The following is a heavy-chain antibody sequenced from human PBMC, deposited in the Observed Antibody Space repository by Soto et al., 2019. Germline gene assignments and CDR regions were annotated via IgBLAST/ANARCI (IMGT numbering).Heavy chain of an antibody. Sequence: LSLTCTVSGGSLSSYYWSWIRQPPGKGLEWIGYIYYSGSTNYNPSLKSRVTISVDTSKNQFSLKLSSVTAADTAVYYCARGGDYYNWFDPWGQGTLVTVSS. J-gene: IGHJ5*02. D-gene: IGHD3-10*01. CDR2: IYYSGST. CDR3: ARGGDYYNWFDP. V-gene: IGHV4-59*01. CDR1: GGSLSSYY.